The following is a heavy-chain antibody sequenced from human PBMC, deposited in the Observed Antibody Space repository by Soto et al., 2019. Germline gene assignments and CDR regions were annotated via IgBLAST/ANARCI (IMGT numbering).Heavy chain of an antibody. CDR1: GGSISSGGYY. Sequence: QVQLQESGPGLVKPSQTLSLTCTVSGGSISSGGYYWSWIRQHPGKGLEWIGYIYYSGSTYYNPSIKHRVTLSLNTSKTQGSLMLSSVTAAATAVYYCARSSTSANYFDFWVQGTLDTVSS. CDR3: ARSSTSANYFDF. CDR2: IYYSGST. D-gene: IGHD2-2*01. V-gene: IGHV4-31*03. J-gene: IGHJ4*02.